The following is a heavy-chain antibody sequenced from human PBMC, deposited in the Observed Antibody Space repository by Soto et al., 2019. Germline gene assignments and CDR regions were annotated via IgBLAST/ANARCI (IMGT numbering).Heavy chain of an antibody. CDR1: GYPFTTYG. CDR3: ARVMTTLGVVSKGPDH. Sequence: QVQLVQSGDEVKKPGASVKVSCKASGYPFTTYGITWVRQAPGHGLAWMGWISTYNGNTHYAQSLQGRVTMTRETSSTTAYMELRSLRSDDTAVYYCARVMTTLGVVSKGPDHGAKGTLFTFSS. V-gene: IGHV1-18*04. J-gene: IGHJ4*02. D-gene: IGHD3-3*01. CDR2: ISTYNGNT.